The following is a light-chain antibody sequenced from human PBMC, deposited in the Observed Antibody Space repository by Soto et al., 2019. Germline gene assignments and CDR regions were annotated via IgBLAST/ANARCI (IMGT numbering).Light chain of an antibody. J-gene: IGLJ2*01. CDR2: EAS. CDR3: SLYTSISTWI. Sequence: QSALTQPPSVSGSPGQSVTISCTGTSTDFVSYNRVSWYQQPPGTAPKLIIYEASNRPSGVPDRFSGSKSGNTASLTISGLQAADEADYYCSLYTSISTWIFGGGTKLTVL. CDR1: STDFVSYNR. V-gene: IGLV2-18*01.